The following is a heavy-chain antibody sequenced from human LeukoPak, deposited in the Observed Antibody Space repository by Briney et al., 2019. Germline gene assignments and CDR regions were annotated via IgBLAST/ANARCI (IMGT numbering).Heavy chain of an antibody. D-gene: IGHD6-13*01. CDR3: ARDRTAAGTGWWFDP. J-gene: IGHJ5*02. CDR1: GGSISSGGYY. V-gene: IGHV4-31*03. Sequence: SETLSLTCNVSGGSISSGGYYWSWLRQQPGKGLEWIGYIYDSGNTYYNPSLKSRVTISVDMSKNQISLKLSSVTAADTAVYYCARDRTAAGTGWWFDPWGQGTLVTVSS. CDR2: IYDSGNT.